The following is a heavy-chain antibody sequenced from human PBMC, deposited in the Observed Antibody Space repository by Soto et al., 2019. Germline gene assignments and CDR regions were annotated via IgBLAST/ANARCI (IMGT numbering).Heavy chain of an antibody. V-gene: IGHV3-21*01. D-gene: IGHD4-17*01. J-gene: IGHJ4*02. CDR3: ARDYYGDYLSDY. CDR2: ISSTSSYI. Sequence: EVQLVESGGGLVKPGGSLRLSCVASGFTFTTYSMNWVRQAPGKGLEWVSSISSTSSYIYYADSVKGRFTISRDNAKNSLFLQMNSLRAEDTAVYYFARDYYGDYLSDYWGQGTLVTVSS. CDR1: GFTFTTYS.